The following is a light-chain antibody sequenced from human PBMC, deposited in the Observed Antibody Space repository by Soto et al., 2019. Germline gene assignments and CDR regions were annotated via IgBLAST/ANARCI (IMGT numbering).Light chain of an antibody. CDR1: QSVSSSY. J-gene: IGKJ1*01. Sequence: EIVLTQSPGTLSLSPGERATLSCRASQSVSSSYLAWYQQKPGQAPRLLIYGASSRATGIPDRFSGSGSGTDFTLTISRLELEDFAVYYCQQYDGSPRTFGQGTKVQIK. CDR3: QQYDGSPRT. V-gene: IGKV3-20*01. CDR2: GAS.